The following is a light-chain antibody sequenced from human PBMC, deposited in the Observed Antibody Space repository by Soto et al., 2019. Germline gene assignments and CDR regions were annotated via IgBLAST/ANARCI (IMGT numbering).Light chain of an antibody. J-gene: IGLJ2*01. V-gene: IGLV2-14*01. CDR3: SSYTSSSTTYVV. CDR1: SSDVGGYNY. CDR2: EVS. Sequence: QSALTQPASVSGSPGQSITISCTGTSSDVGGYNYVSWYQQHPGKAHKLMIYEVSNRPSGVSNRFSGSKSGNTASLTISGLQAEDEADYYCSSYTSSSTTYVVFGGGTKLTAL.